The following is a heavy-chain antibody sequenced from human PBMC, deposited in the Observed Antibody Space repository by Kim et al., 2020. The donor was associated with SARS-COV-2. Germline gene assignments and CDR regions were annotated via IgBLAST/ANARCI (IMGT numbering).Heavy chain of an antibody. Sequence: GGSLRLSCSASGFTFSSYAMHWVRQAPGKGLEYVAGISSNGSSTYYADSVKDRFTISRDNSRNMLNLQMGSLRGEDTAVYYCVKEWTRGWYDFDYWGQGPLVTVSS. D-gene: IGHD6-19*01. J-gene: IGHJ4*02. CDR3: VKEWTRGWYDFDY. CDR1: GFTFSSYA. V-gene: IGHV3-64D*06. CDR2: ISSNGSST.